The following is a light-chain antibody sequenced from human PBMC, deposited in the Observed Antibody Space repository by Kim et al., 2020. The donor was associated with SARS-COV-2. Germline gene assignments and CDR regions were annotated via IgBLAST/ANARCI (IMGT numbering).Light chain of an antibody. V-gene: IGLV2-23*02. J-gene: IGLJ2*01. CDR1: SSDVGSYNL. CDR3: CSYAGTSTFVV. CDR2: EVT. Sequence: SITISCTGTSSDVGSYNLVSWYQHHPGKAPKLMIYEVTKRPSGVSNRFSGSKSGNTASLTISGLQAEDEADYYCCSYAGTSTFVVFGGGTQLTVL.